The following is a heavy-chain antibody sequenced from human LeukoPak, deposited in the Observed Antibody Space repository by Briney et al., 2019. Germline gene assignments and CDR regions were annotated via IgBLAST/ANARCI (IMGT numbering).Heavy chain of an antibody. CDR3: ARNFPYSKLDY. CDR2: IDHSGST. V-gene: IGHV4-34*01. CDR1: GGSFSSYY. Sequence: SETLSLTCAVSGGSFSSYYWSWIRQPPGKGLEWIGEIDHSGSTNYNPSPKSRVTISVDTSKSQFSLQLSSVTAADTAVYYCARNFPYSKLDYWGQGTLVTVSS. D-gene: IGHD6-13*01. J-gene: IGHJ4*02.